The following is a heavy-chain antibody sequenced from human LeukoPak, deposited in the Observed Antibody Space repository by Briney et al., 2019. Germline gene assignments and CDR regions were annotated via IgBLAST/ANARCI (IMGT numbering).Heavy chain of an antibody. CDR2: ISWDGGST. V-gene: IGHV3-43D*03. CDR1: GFTFDDYA. J-gene: IGHJ6*03. CDR3: ARDPYSGTYGDTYYYYMDV. Sequence: GGSLRLSCAASGFTFDDYAMHWVRQAPGKGLEWVSLISWDGGSTYYADSVKGRFTISRDNARNSLYLQMNSLRAEDTAVYYCARDPYSGTYGDTYYYYMDVWAKGPRSPSP. D-gene: IGHD1-26*01.